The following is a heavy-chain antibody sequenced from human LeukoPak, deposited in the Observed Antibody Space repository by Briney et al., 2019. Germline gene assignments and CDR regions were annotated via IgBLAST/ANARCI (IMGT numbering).Heavy chain of an antibody. CDR2: IYPGDSDT. CDR3: ARQNDFRLDY. V-gene: IGHV5-51*01. CDR1: GYTFSSYW. D-gene: IGHD3-3*01. J-gene: IGHJ4*02. Sequence: GESPKISCKGSGYTFSSYWIGWVRQMPGKGLEWMGIIYPGDSDTRYSPSLQGQVTISVDTSIGTAYLRWSSLKASDTAIYYCARQNDFRLDYWGQGTLVTVSS.